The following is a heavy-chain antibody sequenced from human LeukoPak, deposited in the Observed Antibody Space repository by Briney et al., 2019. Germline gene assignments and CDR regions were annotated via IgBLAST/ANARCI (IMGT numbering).Heavy chain of an antibody. CDR2: INSDGSST. CDR3: ARDAQRGFDYSNSLQY. CDR1: GFTFSNYW. J-gene: IGHJ4*01. Sequence: GGSLRLSCAASGFTFSNYWMHWVRQAPGKGLVWVSRINSDGSSTNYADSVKGRFTISRDNSQNTLFLQMNTLRAEDTAIYYCARDAQRGFDYSNSLQYWGHGTLVTVSS. D-gene: IGHD4-11*01. V-gene: IGHV3-74*01.